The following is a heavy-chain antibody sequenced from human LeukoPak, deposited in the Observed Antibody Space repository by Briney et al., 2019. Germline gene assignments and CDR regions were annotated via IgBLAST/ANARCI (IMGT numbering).Heavy chain of an antibody. D-gene: IGHD3-22*01. CDR1: GGSISSSSYY. V-gene: IGHV4-39*01. CDR2: VYYSGST. J-gene: IGHJ4*02. CDR3: ARYYDSSFDY. Sequence: SETLSLTCTVSGGSISSSSYYWGWIRQPPGKGLEWIGSVYYSGSTYYNPSLKSRVTISVDTSKNQFSLKLSSVTAADTAVYYCARYYDSSFDYWGQGTLVTVSS.